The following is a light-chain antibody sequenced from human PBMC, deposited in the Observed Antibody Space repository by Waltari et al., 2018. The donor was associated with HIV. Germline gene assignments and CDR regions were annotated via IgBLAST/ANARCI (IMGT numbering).Light chain of an antibody. CDR1: QSVSSNY. CDR2: GAS. CDR3: HQYGGSPLT. J-gene: IGKJ4*01. V-gene: IGKV3-20*01. Sequence: EIVLTQSPGTLSLSPGERATLSCRARQSVSSNYFAWYQQRPGQAPRLLIYGASFRATGIPDRFSGSGSGTDFTLTITRLEPEDFAVYYCHQYGGSPLTFGGGTKVEIK.